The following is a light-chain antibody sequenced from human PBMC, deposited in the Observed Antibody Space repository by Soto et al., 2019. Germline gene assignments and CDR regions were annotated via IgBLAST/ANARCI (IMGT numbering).Light chain of an antibody. J-gene: IGKJ1*01. CDR2: GAS. CDR1: QAISSY. Sequence: IQLKQSRSSLSASVGDRVTITCRASQAISSYLAWYQQKPGTAPNLPIYGASTFQSGVPSMFSGSGSGTDFTLTISSLQPEDFATYYCHQLNSYPRTFGQGTKVEIK. V-gene: IGKV1-9*01. CDR3: HQLNSYPRT.